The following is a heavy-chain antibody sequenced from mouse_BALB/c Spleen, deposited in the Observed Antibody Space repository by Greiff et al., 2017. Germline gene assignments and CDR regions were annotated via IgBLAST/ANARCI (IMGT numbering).Heavy chain of an antibody. V-gene: IGHV2-9*02. D-gene: IGHD1-1*01. CDR3: ARDSYYGSSSDWYFDV. CDR1: GFSLTSYG. CDR2: IWAGGST. Sequence: VQLQQSGPGLVAPSQSLSITCTVSGFSLTSYGVHWVRQPPGKGLEWLGVIWAGGSTNYNSALMSRLSISKDNSKSQVFLKMNSLQTDDTAMYYCARDSYYGSSSDWYFDVWGAGTTVTVSS. J-gene: IGHJ1*01.